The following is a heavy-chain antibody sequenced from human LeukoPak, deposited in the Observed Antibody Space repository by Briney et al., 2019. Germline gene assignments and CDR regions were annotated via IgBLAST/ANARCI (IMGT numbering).Heavy chain of an antibody. J-gene: IGHJ4*02. D-gene: IGHD3-9*01. CDR1: AYSISSGSY. Sequence: SETLSLTCTVSAYSISSGSYWGWIRQPPGKGLEWIGEINHSGSTNYNPSLKSRVTISVDTSKNQFSLKLSSVTAADTAVYYCARIPIYGILRYFDYWGQGTLVTVSS. CDR2: INHSGST. V-gene: IGHV4-38-2*02. CDR3: ARIPIYGILRYFDY.